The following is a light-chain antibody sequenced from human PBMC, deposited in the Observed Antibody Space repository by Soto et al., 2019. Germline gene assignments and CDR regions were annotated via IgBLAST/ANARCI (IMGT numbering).Light chain of an antibody. Sequence: DIQMTQSPSTMSGSVVDRVTITCRASQTISSWLAWYQQKPGKAPKLLIYNASTLKSGVPSRFSGSGSGTEFTLTISSLQPDDFATYYCQQSYSTITFGQGTRLEIK. CDR1: QTISSW. CDR3: QQSYSTIT. CDR2: NAS. J-gene: IGKJ5*01. V-gene: IGKV1-5*03.